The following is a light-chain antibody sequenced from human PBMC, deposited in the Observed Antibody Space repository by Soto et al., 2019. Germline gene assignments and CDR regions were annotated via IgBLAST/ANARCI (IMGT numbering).Light chain of an antibody. Sequence: DIVMTQSPDSLAVSLGERATINCKSSQSVLFSSNSNNYLAWYQQKPGQPPKLLIYWASTRESGVPARFIGSGSGTDFTLTISSLQADDVAVYYGQQYYNSPPTFGQGTKLAIK. CDR3: QQYYNSPPT. CDR1: QSVLFSSNSNNY. V-gene: IGKV4-1*01. J-gene: IGKJ2*01. CDR2: WAS.